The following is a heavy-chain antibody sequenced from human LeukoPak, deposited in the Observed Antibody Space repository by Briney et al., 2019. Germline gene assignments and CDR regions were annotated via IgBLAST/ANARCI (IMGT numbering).Heavy chain of an antibody. CDR1: GFTFSSYW. CDR2: IKQDGGEQ. J-gene: IGHJ4*02. V-gene: IGHV3-7*01. D-gene: IGHD4-11*01. CDR3: AREDHSKYEY. Sequence: PGGSLRLSCVASGFTFSSYWMSWVRQAPGEGLEWVASIKQDGGEQYYVDSVRGRFTISKDNAKNSLYLQMNSLRAEDTAVYYCAREDHSKYEYWGQGTLVIVSS.